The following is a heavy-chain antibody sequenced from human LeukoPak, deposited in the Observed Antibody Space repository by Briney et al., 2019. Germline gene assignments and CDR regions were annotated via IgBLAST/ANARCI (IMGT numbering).Heavy chain of an antibody. CDR3: ARDAQRGFDYSNSLEY. D-gene: IGHD4-11*01. CDR2: IWSDGTNQ. V-gene: IGHV3-33*08. J-gene: IGHJ4*02. CDR1: GFTFSSYS. Sequence: PGGSLRLSCAASGFTFSSYSMNWVRQAPGKGLEWVAVIWSDGTNQYYGDSVKGRFTISRGDSGNTVYLQMNSLRPEDTGVYYCARDAQRGFDYSNSLEYWGQGTPVTVST.